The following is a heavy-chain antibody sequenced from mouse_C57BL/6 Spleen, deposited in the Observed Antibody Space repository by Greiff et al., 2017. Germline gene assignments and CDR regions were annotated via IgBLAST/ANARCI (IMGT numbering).Heavy chain of an antibody. D-gene: IGHD4-1*01. CDR2: IYPGSGST. Sequence: QVQLQQSGAELVKPGASVKMSCKASGYTFTSYWITWVKQRPGQGLEWIGDIYPGSGSTNYNEKFKSKATLPVDTASSTAYMQLSSLTSEDSAVYYCARWDAYWGQGTLVTVSA. J-gene: IGHJ3*01. V-gene: IGHV1-55*01. CDR3: ARWDAY. CDR1: GYTFTSYW.